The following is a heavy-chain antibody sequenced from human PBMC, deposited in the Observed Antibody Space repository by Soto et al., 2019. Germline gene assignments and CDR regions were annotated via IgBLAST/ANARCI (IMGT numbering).Heavy chain of an antibody. CDR2: LNSDGSDT. J-gene: IGHJ4*02. CDR3: ARDGHDSGDLDY. V-gene: IGHV3-74*01. D-gene: IGHD3-3*01. CDR1: GFTFSSYW. Sequence: EVQLVESGGGLVQPGGSLRLSCAASGFTFSSYWMHWVRQAPGKGLLWVSRLNSDGSDTSYVDSVKGRFTISRDNAKNTLYLQMNSLRAEDTAVYYCARDGHDSGDLDYWGQGTLVTVPS.